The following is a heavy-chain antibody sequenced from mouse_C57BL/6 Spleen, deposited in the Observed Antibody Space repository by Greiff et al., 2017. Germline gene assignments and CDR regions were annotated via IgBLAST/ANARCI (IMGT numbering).Heavy chain of an antibody. J-gene: IGHJ2*01. CDR2: IYPGSGNT. D-gene: IGHD1-2*01. CDR1: GYSFTSYY. V-gene: IGHV1-66*01. Sequence: QVQLKQSGPELVKPGASVKISCKASGYSFTSYYIHWVKQRPGQGLEWIGWIYPGSGNTKYNEKFKGKATLTADTSSSTAYMQLSSLTSEDSAVYYCALTTAYYFDYWGQGTTLTVSS. CDR3: ALTTAYYFDY.